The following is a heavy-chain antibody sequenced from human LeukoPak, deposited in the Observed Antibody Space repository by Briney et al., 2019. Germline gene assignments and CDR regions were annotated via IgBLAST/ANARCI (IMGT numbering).Heavy chain of an antibody. D-gene: IGHD3-16*01. CDR1: GGSISSYY. CDR2: IYYSGST. J-gene: IGHJ3*02. CDR3: ARPNIVDYVTGAFDI. Sequence: PSETLSLTXTVSGGSISSYYWGWIRQPPGKGLEWIGSIYYSGSTYYNPSLKSRVTISVDTSKNQFSLKLSSVTAADTAVYYCARPNIVDYVTGAFDIWGQGTMVTVSS. V-gene: IGHV4-39*01.